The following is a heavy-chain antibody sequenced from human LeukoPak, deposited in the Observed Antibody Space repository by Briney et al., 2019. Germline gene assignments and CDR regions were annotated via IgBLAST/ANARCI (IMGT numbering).Heavy chain of an antibody. CDR2: IYTGGDT. D-gene: IGHD6-19*01. CDR3: AGGQMFTSGGFDD. CDR1: GFTFSSYE. J-gene: IGHJ4*02. Sequence: GGSLRLSCAASGFTFSSYEMNWVRQAPGKGLEWVSVIYTGGDTYYADSVRGRFTISRDNSKNTVNLQMNSLSAEDTALYYCAGGQMFTSGGFDDWGQGTLVTVSS. V-gene: IGHV3-53*01.